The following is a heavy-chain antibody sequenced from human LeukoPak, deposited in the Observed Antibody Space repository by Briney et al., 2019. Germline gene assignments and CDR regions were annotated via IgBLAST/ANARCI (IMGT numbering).Heavy chain of an antibody. CDR1: GFKFDDYS. Sequence: PGMSLRLSCVGSGFKFDDYSMHWVRQGPGKGLEWGSGISWSTATIAYADSVKGRFTISRDNAKNSLYLQMNSLRPEDMALYYCAKGGSNGWYADHWGQGTLVTVSS. CDR3: AKGGSNGWYADH. V-gene: IGHV3-9*03. D-gene: IGHD6-19*01. CDR2: ISWSTATI. J-gene: IGHJ5*02.